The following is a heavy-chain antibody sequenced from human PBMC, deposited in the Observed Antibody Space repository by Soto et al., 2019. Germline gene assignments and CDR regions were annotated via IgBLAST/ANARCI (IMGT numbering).Heavy chain of an antibody. CDR2: ISYDGSNK. V-gene: IGHV3-30*18. D-gene: IGHD5-12*01. CDR3: AKLGGSGYSGYGLFDY. J-gene: IGHJ4*02. CDR1: GFTFSSYG. Sequence: VQLVESGGGVVQPGRSLRLSCAASGFTFSSYGMHWVRQAPGKGLEWVAVISYDGSNKYYADSVKGRFTISRDNSKNTLYLQMNSLRAEDTAVYYCAKLGGSGYSGYGLFDYWGQGTLVTVSS.